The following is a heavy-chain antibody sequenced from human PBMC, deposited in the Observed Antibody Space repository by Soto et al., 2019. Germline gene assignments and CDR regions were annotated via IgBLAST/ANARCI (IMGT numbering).Heavy chain of an antibody. CDR2: TYYSGTT. V-gene: IGHV4-28*03. CDR1: GYSISSSNW. CDR3: ARGGGSYVY. D-gene: IGHD1-26*01. Sequence: PSETLSLTCAVSGYSISSSNWWGWIRQPPGKGLEWIGYTYYSGTTYYNPSLKSRVTMSVDTSKNQFSLKLTSVTAVDTAVYYCARGGGSYVYWGQGTLVTVSS. J-gene: IGHJ4*02.